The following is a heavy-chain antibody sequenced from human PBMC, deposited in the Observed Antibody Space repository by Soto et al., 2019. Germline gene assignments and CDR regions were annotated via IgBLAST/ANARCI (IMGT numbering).Heavy chain of an antibody. D-gene: IGHD2-15*01. V-gene: IGHV3-13*05. J-gene: IGHJ6*02. Sequence: PGGSLRLSCAASGFTFSSYDMHWVRQATGKGLEWVSAIGTAGDPYYPGSVKGRFTISRENAKNSLYLQMNSLRAGDTAVYYCASLVALGIVVVVAATPLTYHYYGMDVWGQGTTVTVSS. CDR2: IGTAGDP. CDR3: ASLVALGIVVVVAATPLTYHYYGMDV. CDR1: GFTFSSYD.